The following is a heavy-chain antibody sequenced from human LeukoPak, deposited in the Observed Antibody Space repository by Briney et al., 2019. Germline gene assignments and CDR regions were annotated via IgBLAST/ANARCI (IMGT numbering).Heavy chain of an antibody. CDR2: IYHSGST. CDR3: ARDLVVAGWFDP. D-gene: IGHD2-15*01. J-gene: IGHJ5*02. Sequence: SETLSLTCAVSGGSISSGGYSWSWIRQPPEKGLKWIGYIYHSGSTYYDPSLKSRVTISVDTSKNQFSLKLSSVTAADTAVYYCARDLVVAGWFDPWGQGTLVTVSS. V-gene: IGHV4-30-2*01. CDR1: GGSISSGGYS.